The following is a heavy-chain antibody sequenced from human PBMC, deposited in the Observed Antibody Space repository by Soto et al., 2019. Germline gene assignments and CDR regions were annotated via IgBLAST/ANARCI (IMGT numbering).Heavy chain of an antibody. J-gene: IGHJ6*03. CDR3: ARGRATVTTWDYYYYMDV. V-gene: IGHV1-8*01. CDR1: GYTFTSYD. CDR2: MNPNSGNT. Sequence: ASVKVSCKASGYTFTSYDINWVRQATGQGLEWMGWMNPNSGNTGYAQKFQGRVTMTRNTSISTAYMELSSLRSEDTAVYYCARGRATVTTWDYYYYMDVWGKGTTVTVSS. D-gene: IGHD4-17*01.